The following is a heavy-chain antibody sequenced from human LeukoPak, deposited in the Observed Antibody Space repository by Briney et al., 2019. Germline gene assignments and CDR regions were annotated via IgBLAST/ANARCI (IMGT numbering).Heavy chain of an antibody. V-gene: IGHV3-74*01. J-gene: IGHJ4*02. CDR2: IRGDGRAT. D-gene: IGHD3-10*02. CDR1: GYIFTDYW. CDR3: ARLYVPEEHNPAWYEAH. Sequence: PGGSLRLSCAASGYIFTDYWMHWVRQAPGKERVCVARIRGDGRATTYADSVRGRFTISRDNAMSTVFLQMKSLRAEDTGIYYCARLYVPEEHNPAWYEAHWGQGILVTVSS.